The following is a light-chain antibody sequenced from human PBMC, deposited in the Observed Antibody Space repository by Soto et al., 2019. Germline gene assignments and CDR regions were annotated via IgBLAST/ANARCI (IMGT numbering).Light chain of an antibody. CDR2: EVS. J-gene: IGLJ1*01. Sequence: HSALTQPASVSGSPGQSITISCTGTSSDVGAYNYVSWYQHHPGKAPKLMIYEVSNRPSGVSYRFSGSKSGNTASLTISGLQAEDEADYYCSSYASTNTLVFGTGTKLTVL. CDR1: SSDVGAYNY. V-gene: IGLV2-14*01. CDR3: SSYASTNTLV.